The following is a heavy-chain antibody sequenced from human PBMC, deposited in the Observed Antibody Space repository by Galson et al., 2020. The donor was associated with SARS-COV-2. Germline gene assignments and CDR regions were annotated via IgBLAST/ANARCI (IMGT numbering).Heavy chain of an antibody. CDR1: GYTFTSYA. Sequence: ASVKVSCKASGYTFTSYAMHWVRQAPVQRLEWMGWINAGNGNTKYSQKFQGRVTITRDTSASTAYMELSSLRSEDTAVYYCARESTLGYCSSTSCLLFGSWGQGTLVTVSS. V-gene: IGHV1-3*01. D-gene: IGHD2-2*01. CDR2: INAGNGNT. J-gene: IGHJ5*02. CDR3: ARESTLGYCSSTSCLLFGS.